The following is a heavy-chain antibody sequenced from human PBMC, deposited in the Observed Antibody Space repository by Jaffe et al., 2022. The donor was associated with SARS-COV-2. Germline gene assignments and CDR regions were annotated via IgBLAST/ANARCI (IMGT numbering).Heavy chain of an antibody. CDR2: IYPGDSDT. V-gene: IGHV5-51*01. CDR3: ARRSCGDCRPAHYFYKMDV. D-gene: IGHD2-21*02. Sequence: EVQLVQSGPEVRKPGESLKISCKAFGYSFTNSWIAWVRHVPGRGLEWVGIIYPGDSDTRYSPSLRGQVTISADRSSSTAYLQWHSLKASDTAIYYCARRSCGDCRPAHYFYKMDVWGKGTTVTVSS. J-gene: IGHJ6*03. CDR1: GYSFTNSW.